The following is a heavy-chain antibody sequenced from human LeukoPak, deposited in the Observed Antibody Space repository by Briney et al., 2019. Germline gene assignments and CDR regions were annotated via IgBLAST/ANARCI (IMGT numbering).Heavy chain of an antibody. J-gene: IGHJ6*02. V-gene: IGHV3-23*01. CDR3: AKDPRRGSGSYMEYYYYYYGMDV. D-gene: IGHD3-10*01. CDR2: ISSSGCST. Sequence: GGPLRLSCAASGLTFPSYAMSWVRRAPGTGLEWVSTISSSGCSTYYADPVKGRFTISRDNSKNTLYLQMNSLRHEDTAVYYCAKDPRRGSGSYMEYYYYYYGMDVWGQGTTVTVSS. CDR1: GLTFPSYA.